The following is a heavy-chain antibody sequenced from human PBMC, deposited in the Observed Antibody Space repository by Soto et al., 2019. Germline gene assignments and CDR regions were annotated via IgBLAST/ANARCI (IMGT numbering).Heavy chain of an antibody. CDR1: GYSISSGYY. D-gene: IGHD3-3*01. Sequence: LSLTCAVSGYSISSGYYWGWIRQPPGKGLEWIGSIYHSGSTYYNPSLKSRVTISVDTSKNQFSLKLSSVTAADTAVYYCARGKSGITIFGVTSYNWFDPWGQGTLVTVSS. V-gene: IGHV4-38-2*01. CDR2: IYHSGST. CDR3: ARGKSGITIFGVTSYNWFDP. J-gene: IGHJ5*02.